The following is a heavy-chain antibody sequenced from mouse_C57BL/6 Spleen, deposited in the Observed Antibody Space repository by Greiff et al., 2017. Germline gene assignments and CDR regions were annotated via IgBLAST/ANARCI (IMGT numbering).Heavy chain of an antibody. Sequence: VQLQESGAELVRPGTSVKMSCKASGYTFTNYWIGWAKQRPGHGLEWIGDIYPGGGYTNYNEKFKGKATLTADKSSSTAYMQFSSLTSEDSAIYYCARSVTGTLFAYWGQGTLVTVSA. V-gene: IGHV1-63*01. CDR2: IYPGGGYT. J-gene: IGHJ3*01. CDR1: GYTFTNYW. CDR3: ARSVTGTLFAY. D-gene: IGHD4-1*01.